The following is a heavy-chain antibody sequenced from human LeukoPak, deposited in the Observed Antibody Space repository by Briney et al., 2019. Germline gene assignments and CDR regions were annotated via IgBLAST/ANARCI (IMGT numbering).Heavy chain of an antibody. Sequence: SETLSLTCAVYGGSFSGYYWSWIRQPPGKGLEWIGEINHSGSTNYNPSLKSRVTISVDTSKNQFSLKLSSVTAADTAVYYCARDYDFWSGYYFDYWGQGTLVTVSS. J-gene: IGHJ4*02. CDR2: INHSGST. CDR1: GGSFSGYY. CDR3: ARDYDFWSGYYFDY. V-gene: IGHV4-34*01. D-gene: IGHD3-3*01.